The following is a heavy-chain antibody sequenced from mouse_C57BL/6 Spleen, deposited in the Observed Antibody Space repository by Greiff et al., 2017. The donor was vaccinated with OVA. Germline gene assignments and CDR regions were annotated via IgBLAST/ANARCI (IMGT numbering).Heavy chain of an antibody. V-gene: IGHV3-6*01. J-gene: IGHJ3*01. CDR1: GYSITSGYY. Sequence: EVHLVESGPGLVKPSQSLSLTCSVTGYSITSGYYWNWIRQFPGNKLEWMGYISYDGSNNYNPSLKNRISITRDTSKNQFFLKLNSVTTEDTATYYCARADYGSAGWFAYWGQGTLVTVSA. D-gene: IGHD1-1*01. CDR3: ARADYGSAGWFAY. CDR2: ISYDGSN.